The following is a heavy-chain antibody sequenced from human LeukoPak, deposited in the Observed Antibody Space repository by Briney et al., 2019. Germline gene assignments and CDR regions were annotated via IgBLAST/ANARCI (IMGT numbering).Heavy chain of an antibody. V-gene: IGHV4-34*01. D-gene: IGHD3-10*01. CDR1: GGSFSGYY. Sequence: SETLSLTCAVYGGSFSGYYWSWIRQPPGKGLEWIGEINHSESTNYNPSLKSRVTISVDTSKNQFSLKLSSVTAADTAVYYCARGRLPRYYYGSGSRFDPWGQGTLVTVSS. CDR3: ARGRLPRYYYGSGSRFDP. CDR2: INHSEST. J-gene: IGHJ5*02.